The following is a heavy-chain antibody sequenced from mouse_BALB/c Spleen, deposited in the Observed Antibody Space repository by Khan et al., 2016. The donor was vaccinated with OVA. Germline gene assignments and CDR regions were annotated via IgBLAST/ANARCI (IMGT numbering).Heavy chain of an antibody. D-gene: IGHD2-3*01. CDR2: ISYSGST. CDR3: ARDGSRCTASMDY. J-gene: IGHJ4*01. V-gene: IGHV3-2*02. CDR1: GYSITSDYA. Sequence: EVQLVESGPGLVKPSQSLSLTCTVTGYSITSDYAWNWIRQFPGNKLEWMGYISYSGSTNYNPSLKSRISITRDTSKNQFFLQLNSVTTEDTATYYCARDGSRCTASMDYWGQGTSVTVSS.